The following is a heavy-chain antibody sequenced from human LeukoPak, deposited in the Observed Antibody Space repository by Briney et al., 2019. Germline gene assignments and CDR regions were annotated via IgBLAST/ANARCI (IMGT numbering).Heavy chain of an antibody. CDR3: ARDSKGPYDFWSGSFPDY. J-gene: IGHJ4*02. V-gene: IGHV3-30-3*01. CDR2: ISYDGSNK. CDR1: GFTFSSYA. D-gene: IGHD3-3*01. Sequence: GRSLRLSCAASGFTFSSYAMHWVRQAPGKGLEWVAVISYDGSNKYYADSVKGRFTISRDNSKNTLYLQMNSLRAEDTAVYYCARDSKGPYDFWSGSFPDYWGQGTLVTVSS.